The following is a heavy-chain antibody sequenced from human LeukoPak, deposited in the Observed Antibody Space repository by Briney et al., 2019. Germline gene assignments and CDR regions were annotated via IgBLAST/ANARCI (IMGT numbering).Heavy chain of an antibody. D-gene: IGHD6-13*01. CDR2: IIPIFCTA. J-gene: IGHJ6*02. V-gene: IGHV1-69*13. CDR1: GGTFSSYA. CDR3: ARPSIAAAGTYDYYYYGMDV. Sequence: SVKVSCKASGGTFSSYAISWVRQAPGQGLEWIGWIIPIFCTANYAQKFQGRVTITADEYTSTAYMELSSLRSEDTAVYYCARPSIAAAGTYDYYYYGMDVWGQGTTVTVSS.